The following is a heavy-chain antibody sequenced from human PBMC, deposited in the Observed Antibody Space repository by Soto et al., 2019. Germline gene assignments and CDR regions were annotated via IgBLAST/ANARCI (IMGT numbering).Heavy chain of an antibody. Sequence: EVQLVESGGDLVQPGGSLRLSCTASGFTFSMYWMHWVRQFPGKGPEWVSRISDDGSRADYADSVKGRFTISRDNAKNTLYLEMHVLRADDTAVYYCTRGPRPSSVGTGAFWGQGTPVTVSS. V-gene: IGHV3-74*01. D-gene: IGHD3-10*01. J-gene: IGHJ4*02. CDR3: TRGPRPSSVGTGAF. CDR2: ISDDGSRA. CDR1: GFTFSMYW.